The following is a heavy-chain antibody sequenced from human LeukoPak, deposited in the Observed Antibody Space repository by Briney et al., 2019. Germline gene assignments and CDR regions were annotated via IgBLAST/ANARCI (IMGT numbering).Heavy chain of an antibody. D-gene: IGHD6-6*01. Sequence: SETLSLTCTVSGGSISSDSYYWAWIRQPPGKGLEWIGTIYYSGSTFYNSSLLSRVTISVDTSKNQFSLKLSSVTAADTAVYFCARDSPPQYASSSAGFDYWGPGTLVTVSP. CDR2: IYYSGST. CDR1: GGSISSDSYY. V-gene: IGHV4-39*07. CDR3: ARDSPPQYASSSAGFDY. J-gene: IGHJ4*02.